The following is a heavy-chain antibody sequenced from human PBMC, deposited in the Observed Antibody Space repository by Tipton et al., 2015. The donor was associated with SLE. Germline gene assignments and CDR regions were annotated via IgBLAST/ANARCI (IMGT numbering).Heavy chain of an antibody. CDR3: ARSPLPTVTNGWVDY. J-gene: IGHJ4*02. Sequence: SLRLSCAASGFTFSSYAMHWVRQAPGKGLEWVAVISYDGSNKYYADSVKGRFTISRDNSKNTLYLQMNSLRAEDTAVYYCARSPLPTVTNGWVDYWGQGTLVTVSS. CDR2: ISYDGSNK. CDR1: GFTFSSYA. D-gene: IGHD4-17*01. V-gene: IGHV3-30-3*01.